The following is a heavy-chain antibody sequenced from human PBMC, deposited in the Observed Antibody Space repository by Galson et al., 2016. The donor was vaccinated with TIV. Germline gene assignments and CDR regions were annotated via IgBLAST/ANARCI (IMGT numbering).Heavy chain of an antibody. CDR3: ARGGVIRGLDF. CDR2: IDPNSGAT. V-gene: IGHV1-2*02. J-gene: IGHJ4*02. D-gene: IGHD3-16*02. CDR1: GYPFTDSW. Sequence: SVKVSCKASGYPFTDSWMHWVRQAPGEGLEWMGWIDPNSGATLYAQKSQGRVTMTRDTSTSTTYVELSRLTSDDTADYYCARGGVIRGLDFWGQGTLVTVSS.